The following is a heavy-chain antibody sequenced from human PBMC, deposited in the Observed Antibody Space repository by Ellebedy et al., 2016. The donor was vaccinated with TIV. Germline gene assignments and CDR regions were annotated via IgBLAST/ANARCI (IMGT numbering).Heavy chain of an antibody. V-gene: IGHV3-7*03. CDR3: ARGRYCSSSSRGFLDY. J-gene: IGHJ4*02. CDR2: IKQDGSEK. CDR1: GFTFTTYR. Sequence: PGGSLRLSCAASGFTFTTYRMTWVRHAPGKGLAWVANIKQDGSEKYYVDSVKGRFTISRDNANSLLYLQMNSLGAEDTAVYYCARGRYCSSSSRGFLDYWGQGTLITVSS. D-gene: IGHD2-2*01.